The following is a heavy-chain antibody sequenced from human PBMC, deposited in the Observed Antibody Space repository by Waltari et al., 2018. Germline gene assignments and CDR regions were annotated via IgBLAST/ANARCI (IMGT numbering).Heavy chain of an antibody. CDR1: GGSFSGYY. V-gene: IGHV4-34*01. CDR2: INHSGST. D-gene: IGHD3-9*01. Sequence: QVQLQQWGAGLLKPSETLSLTCAVYGGSFSGYYWRWIRQPPGKGLEWIGEINHSGSTNYNPSLKSRVTISVDTSKNQFSLKLSSVTAADTAVYYCARLRGYYDILTGYRGAFDIWGQGTMVTVSS. J-gene: IGHJ3*02. CDR3: ARLRGYYDILTGYRGAFDI.